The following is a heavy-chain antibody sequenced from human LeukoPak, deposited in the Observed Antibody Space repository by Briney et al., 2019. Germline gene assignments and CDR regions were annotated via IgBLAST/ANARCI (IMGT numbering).Heavy chain of an antibody. CDR3: ARDLCSTTSCLDY. V-gene: IGHV3-66*01. CDR2: IYSGGST. J-gene: IGHJ4*02. Sequence: GGSLRLSCAASGFTVSSKYMSWVRQAPGKGLEWVSVIYSGGSTYYADSVKGRFTISRDNSKNTLYLQMNSLRAEDTAIYYCARDLCSTTSCLDYWGQGTLLTVSS. CDR1: GFTVSSKY. D-gene: IGHD2-2*01.